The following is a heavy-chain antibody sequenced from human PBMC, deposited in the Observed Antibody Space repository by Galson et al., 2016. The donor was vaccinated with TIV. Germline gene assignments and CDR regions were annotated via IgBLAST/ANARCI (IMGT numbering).Heavy chain of an antibody. Sequence: QSGAEVKKPGESLRISCKSSGYSFTSSWIAWVRLLPGKGLQWVGIMYPAASDVSYSPSFEGQVTISPDASISTAYLQWSSLEAPDTAIYYCARAPGYSGYSYGYFDDWGQGTLVTVSS. CDR3: ARAPGYSGYSYGYFDD. D-gene: IGHD5-18*01. V-gene: IGHV5-51*03. CDR1: GYSFTSSW. CDR2: MYPAASDV. J-gene: IGHJ4*02.